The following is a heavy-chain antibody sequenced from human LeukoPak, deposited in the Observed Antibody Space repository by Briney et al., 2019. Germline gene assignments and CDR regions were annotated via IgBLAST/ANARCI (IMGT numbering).Heavy chain of an antibody. V-gene: IGHV4-34*01. J-gene: IGHJ4*02. Sequence: PSETLSLTCAVYGGSFSGYYWSWIRQPPGKGLEWIGEINHSGSTNYNPSLKSRVTISVDTSKNQFSLKLSSVTAADTAVYYCARTIDSSSWYGDYWGQGTLVTVSS. CDR3: ARTIDSSSWYGDY. D-gene: IGHD6-13*01. CDR2: INHSGST. CDR1: GGSFSGYY.